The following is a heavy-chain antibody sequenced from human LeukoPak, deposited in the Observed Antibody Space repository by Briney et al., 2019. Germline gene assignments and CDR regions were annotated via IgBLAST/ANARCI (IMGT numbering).Heavy chain of an antibody. CDR3: ARDPDYGDPS. Sequence: PGGSLRLSCSASGFSFSDSYMSWFRLSPEKGLEWIAYITSSGTTTDYGDSVKGRFTISRVNARNSLYLQMNSLRPEDTAVYYCARDPDYGDPSWGQGTLVTVSS. D-gene: IGHD4/OR15-4a*01. CDR1: GFSFSDSY. CDR2: ITSSGTTT. V-gene: IGHV3-11*01. J-gene: IGHJ5*02.